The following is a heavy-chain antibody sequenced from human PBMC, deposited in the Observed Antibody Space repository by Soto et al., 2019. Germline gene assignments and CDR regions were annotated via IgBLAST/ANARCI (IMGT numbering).Heavy chain of an antibody. CDR1: GGTFSSYA. D-gene: IGHD2-8*01. Sequence: GASVKVSCKASGGTFSSYAISWVRQAPGQGLEWMGGIIPIFGTANYAQKFQGRVTITADESTSTAYMELSSLRSEDTAVYYCARAADCTNGVCYRLDYWGQGTLVTVSS. V-gene: IGHV1-69*13. CDR3: ARAADCTNGVCYRLDY. CDR2: IIPIFGTA. J-gene: IGHJ4*02.